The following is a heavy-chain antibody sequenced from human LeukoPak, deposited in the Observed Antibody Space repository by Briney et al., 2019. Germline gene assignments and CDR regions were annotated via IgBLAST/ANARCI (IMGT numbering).Heavy chain of an antibody. Sequence: GGSLRLSCAASGFTFSDYSMNWVRQAPGKGLEWVSYISFSVNTKYYGDSVKGRFTISRDNAKNSLYLHMDSLRAEDTAVYYCARLRYSKPIYYYMDVWGKGTTVTVSS. J-gene: IGHJ6*03. CDR1: GFTFSDYS. D-gene: IGHD4-11*01. CDR2: ISFSVNTK. V-gene: IGHV3-48*04. CDR3: ARLRYSKPIYYYMDV.